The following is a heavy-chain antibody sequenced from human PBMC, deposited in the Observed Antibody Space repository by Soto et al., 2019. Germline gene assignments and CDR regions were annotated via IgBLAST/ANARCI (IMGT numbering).Heavy chain of an antibody. CDR3: AMTRGVYSSLDHNGKDV. J-gene: IGHJ6*02. CDR2: IYYSGST. Sequence: SETLSLTCTVSGGSISSGGYYWSWIRQHPGKGLEWIGYIYYSGSTYYNPSLKSRVTISVDTSKNRFSLKLSSVTAADTAVYYAAMTRGVYSSLDHNGKDVCGQVTTSTV. CDR1: GGSISSGGYY. D-gene: IGHD6-6*01. V-gene: IGHV4-31*03.